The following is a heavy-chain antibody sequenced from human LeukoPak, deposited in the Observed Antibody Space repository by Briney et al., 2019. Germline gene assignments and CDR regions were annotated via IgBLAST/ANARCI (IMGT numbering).Heavy chain of an antibody. V-gene: IGHV6-1*01. Sequence: SQALSLTCAISGDSVFSNSVAWNWVRQSPSRGLEWLGRTYYRSKWYYDYAVSVRSRMTINPATSKNQFSLQLNSVTPEDTAVYYCARGATAHFDYWGQGTLVTVSS. CDR3: ARGATAHFDY. J-gene: IGHJ4*02. CDR2: TYYRSKWYY. D-gene: IGHD5-12*01. CDR1: GDSVFSNSVA.